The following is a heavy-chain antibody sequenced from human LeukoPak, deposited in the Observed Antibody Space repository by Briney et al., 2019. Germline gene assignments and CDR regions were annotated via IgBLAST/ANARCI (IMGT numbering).Heavy chain of an antibody. CDR1: GFTFSSYW. J-gene: IGHJ4*02. CDR2: IKQDGSEK. CDR3: ARDAATVTTGFDY. V-gene: IGHV3-7*01. D-gene: IGHD4-11*01. Sequence: GGSLRLSCAASGFTFSSYWMSWVRQAPGKGLEWVANIKQDGSEKYYVDSVKGRFTISRDNAKNSLYLQMNSLRAEDTAVYYCARDAATVTTGFDYWGQGTLVTVSS.